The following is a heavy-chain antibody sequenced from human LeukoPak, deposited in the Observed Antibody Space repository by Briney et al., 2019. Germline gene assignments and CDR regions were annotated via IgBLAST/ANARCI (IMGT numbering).Heavy chain of an antibody. CDR2: IYHSGST. V-gene: IGHV4-30-2*01. Sequence: SETLSLTCAVSGGSISSGGYSWSWIRQPPGKGLEWIGYIYHSGSTYYNPSLKSRVTTSVDTSKNQFSLKLSSVTAADTAVYYCAREIVVVPAAIYYYYYMDVWGKGTTVTVSS. D-gene: IGHD2-2*01. CDR1: GGSISSGGYS. CDR3: AREIVVVPAAIYYYYYMDV. J-gene: IGHJ6*03.